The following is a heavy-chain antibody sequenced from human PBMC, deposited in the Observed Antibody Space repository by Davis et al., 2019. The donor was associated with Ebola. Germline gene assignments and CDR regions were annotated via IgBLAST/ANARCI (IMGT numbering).Heavy chain of an antibody. CDR2: ISSGGHDT. Sequence: PGGSLRLSCRASGFTFSRHSMNWVRQAPGKGLEWIAFISSGGHDTYYADSVRGRFTISRDNAKNLLYLQLNSLGDEDTALYYCAKDAEDGSGNWFFDFRGRGALVTVSS. V-gene: IGHV3-48*02. CDR1: GFTFSRHS. J-gene: IGHJ2*01. D-gene: IGHD5-24*01. CDR3: AKDAEDGSGNWFFDF.